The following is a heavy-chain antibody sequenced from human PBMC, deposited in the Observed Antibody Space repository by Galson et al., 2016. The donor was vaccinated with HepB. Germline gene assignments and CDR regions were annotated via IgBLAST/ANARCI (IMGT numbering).Heavy chain of an antibody. CDR2: ISHSGST. J-gene: IGHJ6*02. CDR3: ARAREGGLDV. V-gene: IGHV4-30-2*01. CDR1: GGSISSGGYS. D-gene: IGHD1-26*01. Sequence: TLSLTCAVSGGSISSGGYSWRWIRQPPGKGLEWIGYISHSGSTYYNPSLKSRVTISVDRSKHQFSRKLSSVPAADTAVYGCARAREGGLDVWGQGTTVTVSS.